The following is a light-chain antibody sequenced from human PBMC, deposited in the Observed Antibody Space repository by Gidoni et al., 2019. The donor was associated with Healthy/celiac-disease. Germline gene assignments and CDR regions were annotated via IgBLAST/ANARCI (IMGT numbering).Light chain of an antibody. CDR3: CSYAGSYTFVV. CDR1: SSDVGGYNY. J-gene: IGLJ2*01. CDR2: DAS. Sequence: SALTPPRSVSGSPGQSVTISCTGTSSDVGGYNYVSWYPPHPGKAPKLMIYDASKRPSGAPDRFSGSKSGNTASLTSSGLKAEDDADYYCCSYAGSYTFVVFGGGTKLTVL. V-gene: IGLV2-11*01.